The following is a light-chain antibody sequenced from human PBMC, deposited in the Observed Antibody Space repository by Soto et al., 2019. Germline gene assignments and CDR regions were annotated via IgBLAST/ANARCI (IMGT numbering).Light chain of an antibody. J-gene: IGLJ1*01. CDR2: EVS. CDR1: SGDVGGYYY. V-gene: IGLV2-8*01. CDR3: SSYAGSNNYV. Sequence: QSALTQPASVSGSPGQSITISCTGTSGDVGGYYYVSWYQQLPGKAPKLMISEVSKRPSGVPDRFSGSKSGNTASLTVSGLQAEDEADYYCSSYAGSNNYVFGTGTKLTVL.